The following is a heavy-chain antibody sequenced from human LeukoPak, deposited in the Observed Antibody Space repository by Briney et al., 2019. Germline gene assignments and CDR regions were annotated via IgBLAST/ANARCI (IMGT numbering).Heavy chain of an antibody. J-gene: IGHJ4*02. Sequence: GASVKVSCKASGYTFTSYDISWVRQAPGQGLEWMGWMNPNSGNTGYAQKFQGRVTMTRDTSITTAYMELSSLRSEDTAVYYCSRGTSDYYYPYAYWGQGTLVTVS. CDR2: MNPNSGNT. CDR1: GYTFTSYD. V-gene: IGHV1-8*01. CDR3: SRGTSDYYYPYAY. D-gene: IGHD3-22*01.